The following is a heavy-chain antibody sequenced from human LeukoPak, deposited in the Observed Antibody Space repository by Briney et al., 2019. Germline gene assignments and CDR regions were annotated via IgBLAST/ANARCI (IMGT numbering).Heavy chain of an antibody. Sequence: SETLSLTCAVYGGSFSGYYWSWIRQPPGKGLESIGEINHSGSTNYNPSLKSRVTISVDTSKNQFSLKLSSVTAADTAVYYCARPLGAARYNWFDPWGQRTLVTVSS. D-gene: IGHD1-26*01. CDR1: GGSFSGYY. CDR2: INHSGST. CDR3: ARPLGAARYNWFDP. V-gene: IGHV4-34*01. J-gene: IGHJ5*02.